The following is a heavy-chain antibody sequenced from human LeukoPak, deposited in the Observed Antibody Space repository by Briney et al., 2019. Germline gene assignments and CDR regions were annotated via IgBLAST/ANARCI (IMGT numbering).Heavy chain of an antibody. CDR1: GFTFSDYY. CDR2: ISSSGSTI. Sequence: GGSLRLSCAASGFTFSDYYMSWIRQAPGKGLEWVSYISSSGSTIYYADSVRGRFTISRDNAKNSLYLQMNSLRAEDTAVYYCARDGGVGATHYYHYYMDVWGKGTTVTVSS. V-gene: IGHV3-11*04. D-gene: IGHD1-26*01. CDR3: ARDGGVGATHYYHYYMDV. J-gene: IGHJ6*03.